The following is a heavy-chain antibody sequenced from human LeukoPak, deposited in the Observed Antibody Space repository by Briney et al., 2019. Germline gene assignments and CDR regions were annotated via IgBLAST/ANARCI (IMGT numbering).Heavy chain of an antibody. D-gene: IGHD3-10*01. CDR3: TRRGGSDGWGDFDY. J-gene: IGHJ4*02. V-gene: IGHV3-23*01. Sequence: GGSLRLSCAAPGLTLSSQAMSWVRQTPGKGLEWVSTISGSAGATLYADSVRGGFTISRDNSNNTLYLQMDSRKVEATAIYDCTRRGGSDGWGDFDYWGQAILVTVSS. CDR2: ISGSAGAT. CDR1: GLTLSSQA.